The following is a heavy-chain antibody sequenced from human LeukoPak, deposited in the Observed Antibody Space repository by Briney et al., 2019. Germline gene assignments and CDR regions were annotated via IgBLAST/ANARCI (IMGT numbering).Heavy chain of an antibody. V-gene: IGHV4-59*01. CDR3: ARATESVWFDP. CDR2: IYYSGST. J-gene: IGHJ5*02. Sequence: SETLSLTCTVSGGSISSYYWSWIRQPPGKGLEWIGYIYYSGSTNYNPSLKSRVTISVDTSKNQFSLKLSSVTAADTAVYYCARATESVWFDPWGQGTLVTVSS. CDR1: GGSISSYY. D-gene: IGHD3-10*01.